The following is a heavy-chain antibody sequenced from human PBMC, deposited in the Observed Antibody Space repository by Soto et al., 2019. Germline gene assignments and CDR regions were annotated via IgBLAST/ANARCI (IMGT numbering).Heavy chain of an antibody. J-gene: IGHJ4*02. CDR1: GGTFSSYT. CDR3: ARAGIYSGYDGEGEFDY. V-gene: IGHV1-69*02. D-gene: IGHD5-12*01. CDR2: IIPILGIA. Sequence: QVQLVQSGAEVKKPGSSVKVSCKASGGTFSSYTISWVRQAPGQGLEWMGRIIPILGIANYAQKFQGRVTITADKSTSTAYMELSSLRSEDTAVYYCARAGIYSGYDGEGEFDYWGQGTLVTVSS.